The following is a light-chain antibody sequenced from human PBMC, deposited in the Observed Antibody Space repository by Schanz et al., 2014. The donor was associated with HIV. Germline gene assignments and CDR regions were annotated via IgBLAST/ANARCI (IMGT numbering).Light chain of an antibody. CDR1: SSNIGSNY. CDR2: DNN. V-gene: IGLV1-51*01. CDR3: GAWDSSLSVLL. Sequence: QAVVTQPPSASGTPGQRVTISCSGSSSNIGSNYVYWYQQLPGTAPKLLIYDNNKRPSGIPDRFSGSKSGTSATLGITGLQTGDEADYYCGAWDSSLSVLLFGGGTKLTVL. J-gene: IGLJ2*01.